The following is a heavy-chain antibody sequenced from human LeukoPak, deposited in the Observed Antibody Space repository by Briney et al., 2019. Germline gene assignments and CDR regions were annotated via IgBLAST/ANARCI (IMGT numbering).Heavy chain of an antibody. CDR1: GYSFPNYW. V-gene: IGHV5-51*01. D-gene: IGHD5-24*01. CDR2: IYPADSDT. CDR3: ARRKGDGYNSPFDY. J-gene: IGHJ4*02. Sequence: SGESLKISCKGSGYSFPNYWTGWVRQMPGQGLEWMGIIYPADSDTRYSPSFQGQVTISAGKSINTAYLQWTSLKASDTAMYYCARRKGDGYNSPFDYWGQGTLVTVSS.